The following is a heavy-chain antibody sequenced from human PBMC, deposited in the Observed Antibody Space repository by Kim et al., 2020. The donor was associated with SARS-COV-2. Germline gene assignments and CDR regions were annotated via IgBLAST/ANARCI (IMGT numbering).Heavy chain of an antibody. D-gene: IGHD3-22*01. CDR2: IKSKTDGGTT. CDR3: TTDPYDSSGYYYGEDY. V-gene: IGHV3-15*01. CDR1: GFTFSNAW. Sequence: GGSLRLSCAASGFTFSNAWMSWVRQAPGKGLEWVGRIKSKTDGGTTDYAAPVKGRFTISRDDSKNTLYLQMNSLKTEDTAVYYCTTDPYDSSGYYYGEDYWGQETLVTVSS. J-gene: IGHJ4*02.